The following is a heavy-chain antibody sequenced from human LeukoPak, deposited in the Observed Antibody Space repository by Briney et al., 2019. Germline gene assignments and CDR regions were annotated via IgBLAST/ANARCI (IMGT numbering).Heavy chain of an antibody. V-gene: IGHV3-30*02. D-gene: IGHD3-22*01. CDR1: GFTFSSYG. Sequence: PGGSLRLSCAASGFTFSSYGMHWVRQAPGKGLGWVAFIRYDGSNKYYADSVKGRFTISRDNSKNTLYLQMNSLRAEDTAVYYCAKDRTMYYYDPVVYFDYWGQGTLVTVSS. CDR2: IRYDGSNK. CDR3: AKDRTMYYYDPVVYFDY. J-gene: IGHJ4*02.